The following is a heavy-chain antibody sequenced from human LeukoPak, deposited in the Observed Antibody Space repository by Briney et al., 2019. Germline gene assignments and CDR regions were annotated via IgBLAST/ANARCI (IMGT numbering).Heavy chain of an antibody. V-gene: IGHV3-23*01. CDR2: ISASGAST. J-gene: IGHJ4*02. CDR3: AKTSRDYFDP. Sequence: GGSLRLSCVGSGFTFYSYAVNWVRQAPGKGLQWVSTISASGASTFYADSVKGRFTISRDNSKNTVSLEVNSLRGEDTAIYYRAKTSRDYFDPWGLGTLVTVSS. CDR1: GFTFYSYA.